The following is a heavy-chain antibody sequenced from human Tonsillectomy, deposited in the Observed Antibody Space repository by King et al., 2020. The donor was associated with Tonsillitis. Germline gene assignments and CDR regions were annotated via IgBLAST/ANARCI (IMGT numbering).Heavy chain of an antibody. Sequence: VQLQESGPGLVKPSETLSLICTVSGGSISSYYWSWIRQPPGKGLEWIGYIYYTGITNSNPSLKSRVTISVDTSKNQFSLKLSSVTAADTAVYYCARVYYDSSAYYPWGQGTLVTVSS. D-gene: IGHD3-22*01. V-gene: IGHV4-59*01. CDR3: ARVYYDSSAYYP. CDR2: IYYTGIT. J-gene: IGHJ5*02. CDR1: GGSISSYY.